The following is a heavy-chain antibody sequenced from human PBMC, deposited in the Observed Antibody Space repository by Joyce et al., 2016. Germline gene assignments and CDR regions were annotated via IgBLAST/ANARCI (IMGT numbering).Heavy chain of an antibody. CDR2: ISYAGDIP. CDR1: GFTFSSHT. V-gene: IGHV3-30-3*01. CDR3: ARDGPRGNDGFDV. J-gene: IGHJ3*01. Sequence: QLVESGGGVVQPRKSLRLSCAASGFTFSSHTMHWVRQAPGKGLEWVAVISYAGDIPFYADAVKGRFTISRDNSKNTLFLEMSGLTTDDTGVYYCARDGPRGNDGFDVWGLGTTVIVSS.